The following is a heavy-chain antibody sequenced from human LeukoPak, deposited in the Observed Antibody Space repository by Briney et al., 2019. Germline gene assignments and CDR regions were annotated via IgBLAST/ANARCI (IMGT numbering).Heavy chain of an antibody. Sequence: GGSLRLSCAASGFTFSSYAMSWVRQAPGKGLEWVSTISGSGGSTHYADSVNGRFTISRDSSKNTLHLQMNSLRVEDTAVYYCAKDMVRGVIQSAFDFWGQGTPVTVSS. CDR1: GFTFSSYA. CDR2: ISGSGGST. D-gene: IGHD3-10*01. V-gene: IGHV3-23*01. J-gene: IGHJ4*02. CDR3: AKDMVRGVIQSAFDF.